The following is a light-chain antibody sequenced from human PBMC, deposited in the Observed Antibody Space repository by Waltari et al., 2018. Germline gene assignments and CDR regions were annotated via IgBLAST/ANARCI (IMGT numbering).Light chain of an antibody. CDR2: QDT. V-gene: IGLV3-1*01. J-gene: IGLJ1*01. Sequence: SYELTQPPSVSVSPGQTASIACPGDKLGDKFACWYQQRPGQSPVLLIYQDTKRPSGIPERFSGSNSGNTATLTISGTQAVDEADYYCQTWDSSTYVFGTGTKVTVL. CDR1: KLGDKF. CDR3: QTWDSSTYV.